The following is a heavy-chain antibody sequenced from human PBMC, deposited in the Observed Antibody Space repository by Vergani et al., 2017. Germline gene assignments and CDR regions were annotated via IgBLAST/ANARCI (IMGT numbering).Heavy chain of an antibody. Sequence: EVQLLESGGGLVQPGGSLRLSCAASGFTFSSYAMSWVRQAPGKGLEWVANIKQDGSEKYYVDSVKGRFTISRDNAKNSLYLQMNSLRAEDTAVYHCARDRDYYDSSGYKGDNWFDPWGQGTLVTVSS. V-gene: IGHV3-7*01. CDR2: IKQDGSEK. CDR1: GFTFSSYA. J-gene: IGHJ5*02. CDR3: ARDRDYYDSSGYKGDNWFDP. D-gene: IGHD3-22*01.